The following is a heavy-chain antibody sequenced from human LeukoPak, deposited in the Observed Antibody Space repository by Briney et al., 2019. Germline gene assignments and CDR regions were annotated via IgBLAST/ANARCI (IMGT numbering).Heavy chain of an antibody. CDR2: MNPNSGNT. V-gene: IGHV1-8*01. Sequence: ASVTVSCKASGYTFTSYDINWVRQATGQGLEWMGWMNPNSGNTGYAQKFQGRVTMTRNTSISTAYMELSSLRSEDTAVYYCARGRYNSGWDDYWGQGTLVTVSS. J-gene: IGHJ4*02. CDR3: ARGRYNSGWDDY. D-gene: IGHD6-19*01. CDR1: GYTFTSYD.